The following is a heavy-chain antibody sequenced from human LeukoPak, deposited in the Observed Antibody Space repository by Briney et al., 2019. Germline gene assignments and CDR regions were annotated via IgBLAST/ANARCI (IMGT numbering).Heavy chain of an antibody. D-gene: IGHD1-26*01. V-gene: IGHV3-23*01. CDR3: AKVRIVGATTGFDY. Sequence: GGSPRLSCAASGFTFSSYAMSWVRQAPGKGLEWVPAISGSGSNTYYADSVKGRFTISRDNSKNTLYLQMNSLRAEDTAVYYCAKVRIVGATTGFDYWGQGTLVTVSS. CDR1: GFTFSSYA. CDR2: ISGSGSNT. J-gene: IGHJ4*02.